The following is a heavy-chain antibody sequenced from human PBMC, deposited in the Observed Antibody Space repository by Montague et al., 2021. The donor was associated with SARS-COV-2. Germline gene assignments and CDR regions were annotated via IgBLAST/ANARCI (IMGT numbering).Heavy chain of an antibody. V-gene: IGHV4-59*01. J-gene: IGHJ6*02. CDR1: GSCIRSDY. CDR2: ISYSGST. Sequence: SETLSLTCTILGSCIRSDYWNWIRLHPRHGLQWYGDISYSGSTNYNPSLKSRVTISVDTSKNHFTLRLSSVTAADTAVYYCANFRRTQLLFGTLYYGMDVWGQGTTVTVSS. CDR3: ANFRRTQLLFGTLYYGMDV. D-gene: IGHD2-2*01.